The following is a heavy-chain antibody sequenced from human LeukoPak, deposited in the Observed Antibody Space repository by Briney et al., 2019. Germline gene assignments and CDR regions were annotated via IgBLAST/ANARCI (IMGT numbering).Heavy chain of an antibody. CDR3: AKDIGAAPSYFDY. V-gene: IGHV3-9*01. Sequence: GRSLRLSCAATGFTFDAYAMHWVRQAPGKGLEWVSGISWNSGSIGYADSVKGRFTISRDNAKNSLYLQMNSLRAEDTALYYCAKDIGAAPSYFDYWGQGTLVTVSS. D-gene: IGHD6-13*01. CDR1: GFTFDAYA. J-gene: IGHJ4*02. CDR2: ISWNSGSI.